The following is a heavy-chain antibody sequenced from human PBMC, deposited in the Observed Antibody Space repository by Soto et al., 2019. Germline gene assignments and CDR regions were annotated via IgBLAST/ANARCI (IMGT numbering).Heavy chain of an antibody. Sequence: QVQLVQSGAEVKKPGASVKVSCKTSGYTFTNFGLSWVRQAPGQGLGWMGWISAYNGTTNYAQNFQGRFTMTTDTCTCSGYMEPRGWRSGVTAGWYRGWGWIPRDCLCEGCLVTVSS. D-gene: IGHD5-18*01. CDR2: ISAYNGTT. CDR1: GYTFTNFG. V-gene: IGHV1-18*01. CDR3: GWGWIPRDC. J-gene: IGHJ4*02.